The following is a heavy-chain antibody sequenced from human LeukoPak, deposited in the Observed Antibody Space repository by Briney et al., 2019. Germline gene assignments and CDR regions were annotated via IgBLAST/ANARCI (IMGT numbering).Heavy chain of an antibody. D-gene: IGHD1-26*01. V-gene: IGHV3-23*01. CDR2: ISDSGGST. CDR3: AKWDGGSPTRTTYGMDV. J-gene: IGHJ6*02. Sequence: GGSLRLSCAASGFTFSSYAMSWVRQAPGKGLEWVSAISDSGGSTYYADSVKGRFTISRDNSKNTLYLRMNSLRAEDTAVYHCAKWDGGSPTRTTYGMDVWGQGTTVTVSS. CDR1: GFTFSSYA.